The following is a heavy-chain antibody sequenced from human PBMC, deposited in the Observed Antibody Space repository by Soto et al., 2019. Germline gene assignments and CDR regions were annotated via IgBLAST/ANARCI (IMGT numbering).Heavy chain of an antibody. V-gene: IGHV3-30*03. D-gene: IGHD4-17*01. CDR1: GFTFSSYG. CDR3: ATVPTVTTVLYYYYGMDV. CDR2: ISYDGSNK. Sequence: SLRLSCAASGFTFSSYGMHWVRQAPGKGLEWVAVISYDGSNKYYADSVKGRFTISRDNSKNTLYLQMNSLRAEDTAVYYCATVPTVTTVLYYYYGMDVWGQGTTVTVSS. J-gene: IGHJ6*02.